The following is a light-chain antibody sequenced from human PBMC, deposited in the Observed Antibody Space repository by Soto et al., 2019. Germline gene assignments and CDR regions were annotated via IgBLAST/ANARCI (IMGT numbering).Light chain of an antibody. Sequence: QSALTQPRSVSGSPGQSVTISCTGTSSDVGGYNYVSWYQQHPGKAPKLMIYDVSKRPSGVPDRFSGSKSGNTASLTISGLQAEAEADYYCCSYAGSYTHVFGPGTKLTVL. V-gene: IGLV2-11*01. CDR3: CSYAGSYTHV. J-gene: IGLJ1*01. CDR2: DVS. CDR1: SSDVGGYNY.